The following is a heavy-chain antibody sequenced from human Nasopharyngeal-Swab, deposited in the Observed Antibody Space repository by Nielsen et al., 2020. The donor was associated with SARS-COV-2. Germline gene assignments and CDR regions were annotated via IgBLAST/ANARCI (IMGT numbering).Heavy chain of an antibody. J-gene: IGHJ6*02. V-gene: IGHV3-21*01. D-gene: IGHD3-3*01. CDR3: ARSLVFGVVTEYYCMDV. Sequence: GESLKISCAASGFTFSSYRMNWVRQAPGKGLEWVSSISRSSRYIYYADSVKGRFTISRDNAKNSLYLQMNSLRSDDTAVYYCARSLVFGVVTEYYCMDVCGQGTTVTVSS. CDR2: ISRSSRYI. CDR1: GFTFSSYR.